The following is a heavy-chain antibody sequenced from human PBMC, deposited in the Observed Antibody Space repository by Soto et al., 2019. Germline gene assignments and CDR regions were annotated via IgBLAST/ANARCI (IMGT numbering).Heavy chain of an antibody. Sequence: EVQLLESGGGLVQPGGSLRLSCAASGFTFSSYAVSWVRQAPGKGLEWVSAISGSGGSTYYADSVKGRFTISRDNSKNTLYLQMNSLRAEDTAVYYCAKDTYSSGWWGYWGQGTLVTVSS. CDR3: AKDTYSSGWWGY. CDR2: ISGSGGST. J-gene: IGHJ4*02. CDR1: GFTFSSYA. D-gene: IGHD6-19*01. V-gene: IGHV3-23*01.